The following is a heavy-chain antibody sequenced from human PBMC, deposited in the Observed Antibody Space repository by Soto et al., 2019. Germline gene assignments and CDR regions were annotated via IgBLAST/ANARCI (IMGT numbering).Heavy chain of an antibody. CDR3: ASTIYDSSGSYPEY. CDR2: IIPIFGTA. Sequence: QVQLVQSGAEVKKPGSSVKVSCKASGGTFSSYAISWVRQAPGQGLEWMGGIIPIFGTANYAQKFQGRVTITAEESTSTAYMGLSSLRSEDKAVYYCASTIYDSSGSYPEYWGQGTLVTVSS. CDR1: GGTFSSYA. D-gene: IGHD3-22*01. J-gene: IGHJ4*02. V-gene: IGHV1-69*12.